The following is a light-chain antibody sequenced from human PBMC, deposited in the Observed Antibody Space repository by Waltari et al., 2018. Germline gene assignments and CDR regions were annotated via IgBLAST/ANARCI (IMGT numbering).Light chain of an antibody. CDR3: SSYAGSSKGV. CDR1: SRDVGNYKP. V-gene: IGLV2-23*02. J-gene: IGLJ2*01. CDR2: AVS. Sequence: QSALTQPASVSGSPGQSITIPCTGTSRDVGNYKPVSWYQQHPGKAPKLMIYAVSTRPSGVSDRFSGSKSGDMASLTISGLQPEDEAEYFCSSYAGSSKGVFGGGTKVTVL.